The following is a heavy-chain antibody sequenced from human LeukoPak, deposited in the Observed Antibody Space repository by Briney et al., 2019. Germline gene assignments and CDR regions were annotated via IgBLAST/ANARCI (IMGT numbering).Heavy chain of an antibody. V-gene: IGHV4-59*01. D-gene: IGHD3-10*01. CDR1: VGSIGTYY. J-gene: IGHJ2*01. CDR2: IYYSGST. CDR3: ARDSHMVRGVIGYFDL. Sequence: PSETLSLTCTVSVGSIGTYYWSWLRQPPGKGLEWIGYIYYSGSTNYNPSLKSRVTISVDTSKNQFSLKLSSVTAADTAVDYCARDSHMVRGVIGYFDLWGRGTLVTVSS.